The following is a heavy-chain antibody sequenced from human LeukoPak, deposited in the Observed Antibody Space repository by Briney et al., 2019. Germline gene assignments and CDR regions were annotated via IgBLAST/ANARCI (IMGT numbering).Heavy chain of an antibody. Sequence: SVKVSCKASGGTFSSYAISWVRQAPGQGLEWMGGIIPIFGTANYAQKFQGRVTITADKSTSTAYMELSSLRSEDTAVYYCARRYCSSTSCYAFDIWGQGTMVTVSS. CDR1: GGTFSSYA. CDR2: IIPIFGTA. D-gene: IGHD2-2*01. J-gene: IGHJ3*02. CDR3: ARRYCSSTSCYAFDI. V-gene: IGHV1-69*06.